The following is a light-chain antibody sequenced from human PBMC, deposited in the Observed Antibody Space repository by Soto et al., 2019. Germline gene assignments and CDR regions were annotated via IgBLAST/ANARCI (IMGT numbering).Light chain of an antibody. V-gene: IGLV2-11*01. CDR2: DVS. CDR1: SSDVGGYNY. CDR3: CSYAGTSTYI. J-gene: IGLJ1*01. Sequence: QSALTQPRSVSGSPGQSVTISCTGTSSDVGGYNYVSWYQQHPIKAPKLMIYDVSKRPSGVPDRFSGSKSGNTASLTISGLQAEDEVDYYCCSYAGTSTYIFGPWPKVTVL.